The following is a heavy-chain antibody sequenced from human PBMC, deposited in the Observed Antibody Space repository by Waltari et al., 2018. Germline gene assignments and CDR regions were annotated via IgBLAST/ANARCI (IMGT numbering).Heavy chain of an antibody. J-gene: IGHJ5*02. V-gene: IGHV4-38-2*01. CDR1: GYSISSGYY. D-gene: IGHD5-18*01. CDR2: IYHSGNN. Sequence: QVQLQESGPGLVKPSETLSLTCAVPGYSISSGYYWGWIRQPPGKGLEWIGSIYHSGNNLYNPSLKCRVTISVDTSKYQFSLKLCAVTAADTAVYYCARWQGYSYGRFDPWGQGTLVTVSS. CDR3: ARWQGYSYGRFDP.